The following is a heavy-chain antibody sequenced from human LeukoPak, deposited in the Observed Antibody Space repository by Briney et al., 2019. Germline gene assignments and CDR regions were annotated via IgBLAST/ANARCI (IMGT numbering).Heavy chain of an antibody. CDR1: GFTFSDYE. CDR2: ISSSGNTI. D-gene: IGHD5-18*01. CDR3: GRVALDTSMIHY. J-gene: IGHJ4*02. V-gene: IGHV3-48*03. Sequence: GGSLRLFCAASGFTFSDYEMNWVRQAPGKGLEWVSYISSSGNTIFYADSVKGRFTISRDDAENSLYLQMNSLRVEDTAVYYCGRVALDTSMIHYWGQGTLVTVSS.